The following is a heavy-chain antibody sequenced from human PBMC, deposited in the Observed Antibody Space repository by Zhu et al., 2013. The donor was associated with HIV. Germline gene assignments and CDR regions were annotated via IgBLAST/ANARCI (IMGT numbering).Heavy chain of an antibody. CDR3: ARPLVAVTVESAMDV. Sequence: QVQLVQSGAEAKKSGASAKVSCKVSGYTFTGYYIHWVRQAPGQGLEWMGWMNPKSGSSGYAQKFQGRVTMTRDMSITTAYMELSTLRSDDTAVYYCARPLVAVTVESAMDVWGQGTTVTVSS. CDR2: MNPKSGSS. V-gene: IGHV1-2*02. D-gene: IGHD6-19*01. CDR1: GYTFTGYY. J-gene: IGHJ6*02.